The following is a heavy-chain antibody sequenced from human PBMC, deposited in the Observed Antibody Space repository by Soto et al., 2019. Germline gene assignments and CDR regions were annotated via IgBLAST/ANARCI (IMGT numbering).Heavy chain of an antibody. CDR3: ARDMITFGGVIAPNFDY. CDR1: GYTFTSYA. V-gene: IGHV1-3*01. Sequence: ASVKVSCKASGYTFTSYAMHWVRQAPGQRLEWMRWINAGNGNTKYSQKFQGRVTITRDTSASTAYMELSSLRSEDTAVYHCARDMITFGGVIAPNFDYWGQGTLVTVSS. CDR2: INAGNGNT. J-gene: IGHJ4*02. D-gene: IGHD3-16*02.